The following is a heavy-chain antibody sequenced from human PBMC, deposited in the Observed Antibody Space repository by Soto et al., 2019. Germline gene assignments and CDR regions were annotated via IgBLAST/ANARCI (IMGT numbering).Heavy chain of an antibody. CDR3: AREAMITFGADESYYYYGMDV. J-gene: IGHJ6*02. CDR2: ISYDGSNK. D-gene: IGHD3-16*01. V-gene: IGHV3-30-3*01. Sequence: GGSLRLSCAASGFTFSSYAMHWVRQAPGKGLEWVAVISYDGSNKYYADSVKGRFTISRDNSKNTLYLQMNSLRAEDTAVYYCAREAMITFGADESYYYYGMDVWGQGTTVTVSS. CDR1: GFTFSSYA.